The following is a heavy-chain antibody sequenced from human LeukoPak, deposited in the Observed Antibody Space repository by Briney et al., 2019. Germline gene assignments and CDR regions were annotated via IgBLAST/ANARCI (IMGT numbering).Heavy chain of an antibody. D-gene: IGHD2-21*01. J-gene: IGHJ4*02. Sequence: GGSLRLSCAASGFTFSDYGMHWVRQAPGKGLEWVAVIWYDGTNKYYADSVKGRFTISRDNSKDTLYLQMSSLRAEDTAVYYCANVVGGYWGQGTLVTVSS. CDR2: IWYDGTNK. V-gene: IGHV3-33*03. CDR1: GFTFSDYG. CDR3: ANVVGGY.